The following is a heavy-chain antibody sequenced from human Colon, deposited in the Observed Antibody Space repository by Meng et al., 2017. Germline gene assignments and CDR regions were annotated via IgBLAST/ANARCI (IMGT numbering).Heavy chain of an antibody. J-gene: IGHJ4*02. V-gene: IGHV3-33*03. D-gene: IGHD3-10*01. CDR2: IWYDGSNK. CDR3: VKDATMIRGVVNPYFDF. Sequence: VAVIWYDGSNKYYADSVKGRFTISRDNAKNTVYLQLDSLRVEDTAMYHCVKDATMIRGVVNPYFDFWGQGTLVTVPS.